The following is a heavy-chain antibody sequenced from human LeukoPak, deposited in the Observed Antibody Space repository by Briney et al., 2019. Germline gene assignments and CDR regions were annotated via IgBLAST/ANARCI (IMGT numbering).Heavy chain of an antibody. CDR3: AKVKGAFRLWQNSEYFDY. D-gene: IGHD1-26*01. CDR1: GFSLSNYW. J-gene: IGHJ4*02. V-gene: IGHV3-23*01. CDR2: ISGSGGST. Sequence: QSGGSLRLSCAASGFSLSNYWMNWVRQAPGKGLEWVSAISGSGGSTYYADTVKGRFTISRDNSKNTLYLQMNSLRAEDTAVYYCAKVKGAFRLWQNSEYFDYWGQGTLVTVSS.